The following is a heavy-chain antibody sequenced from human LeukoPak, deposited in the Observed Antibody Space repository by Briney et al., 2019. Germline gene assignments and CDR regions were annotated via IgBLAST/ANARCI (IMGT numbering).Heavy chain of an antibody. CDR3: TKEHSSGWPTIDY. CDR1: GFTFADYS. Sequence: GGSLRLSCSASGFTFADYSMHWVRQAPGKGLEWVSVINRNGGAIKYADSVKGRFIISRDNSKNSLYLQMDSLRTEDTALYYCTKEHSSGWPTIDYWGQGTLVTVSS. J-gene: IGHJ4*02. CDR2: INRNGGAI. V-gene: IGHV3-43*01. D-gene: IGHD6-19*01.